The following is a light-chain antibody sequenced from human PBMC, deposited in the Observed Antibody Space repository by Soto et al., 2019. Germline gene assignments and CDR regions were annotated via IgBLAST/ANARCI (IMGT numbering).Light chain of an antibody. CDR1: QTVSSNY. J-gene: IGKJ4*01. Sequence: EIVLTQSPGTLSVPLGETATLSCRASQTVSSNYVAWYQQKPGQAPRLLIYGATNRATGVPENFSGGGSGTAFTLTSFSLEPEDTAIYSCQEYGSSPPTYGGGTKVEIK. V-gene: IGKV3-20*01. CDR2: GAT. CDR3: QEYGSSPPT.